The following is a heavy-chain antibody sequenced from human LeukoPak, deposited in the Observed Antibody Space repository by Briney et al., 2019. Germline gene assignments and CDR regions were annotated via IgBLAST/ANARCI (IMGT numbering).Heavy chain of an antibody. J-gene: IGHJ4*02. CDR2: ISAYNGNT. CDR3: ARDGCSSTSCFFDY. Sequence: VASVKVSCKASGYTFTSYGISWVRQAPGQGLEWMGWISAYNGNTNYAQKLQGRVTMTTDTSTSTAYMELRSLRSDDTAVYYCARDGCSSTSCFFDYWGQGTLVTASS. D-gene: IGHD2-2*01. CDR1: GYTFTSYG. V-gene: IGHV1-18*01.